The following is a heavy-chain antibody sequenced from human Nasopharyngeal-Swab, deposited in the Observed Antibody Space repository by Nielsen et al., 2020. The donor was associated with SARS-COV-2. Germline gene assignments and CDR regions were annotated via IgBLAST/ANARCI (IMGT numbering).Heavy chain of an antibody. D-gene: IGHD3-16*01. CDR1: GYTFTSYA. CDR3: ARGTYYDYVWGRPLVVGWYYFDY. J-gene: IGHJ4*02. CDR2: INTNTGNP. Sequence: ASVKVSCKASGYTFTSYAMHWVRQAPGQGLEWMGWINTNTGNPTYAQGFTGRFVFSLDTSVSTAYLQISSLKAEDTAVYYCARGTYYDYVWGRPLVVGWYYFDYWGQGTLVTVSS. V-gene: IGHV7-4-1*02.